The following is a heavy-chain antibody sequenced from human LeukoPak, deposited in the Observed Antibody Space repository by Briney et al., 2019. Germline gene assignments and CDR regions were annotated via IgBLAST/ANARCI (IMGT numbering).Heavy chain of an antibody. D-gene: IGHD1-26*01. V-gene: IGHV3-43D*04. Sequence: GGSLRLSCAASGFTFDDYGMHWVRQAPGKGLEWVSLITWDGGRTYYADSVKGRFTISRDNSKNSLYLHMNSLRPEDTALYYCVKGGSHYGYFDYWGQGTLVTVSS. CDR1: GFTFDDYG. CDR2: ITWDGGRT. J-gene: IGHJ4*02. CDR3: VKGGSHYGYFDY.